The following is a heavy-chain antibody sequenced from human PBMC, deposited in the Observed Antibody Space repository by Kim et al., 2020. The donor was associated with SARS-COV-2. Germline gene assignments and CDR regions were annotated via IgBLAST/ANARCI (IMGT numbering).Heavy chain of an antibody. V-gene: IGHV3-72*01. CDR3: AWAGFDS. Sequence: GGSLRLSCAASGFTFGDHYLDWVRQAPGKGLEWVGRSRYNAHTHITDYAASVKGRFTISRDNSKNSLYLQMNSLKTEDTAVYYCAWAGFDSWGQGTLVTVSS. CDR1: GFTFGDHY. J-gene: IGHJ4*02. CDR2: SRYNAHTHIT.